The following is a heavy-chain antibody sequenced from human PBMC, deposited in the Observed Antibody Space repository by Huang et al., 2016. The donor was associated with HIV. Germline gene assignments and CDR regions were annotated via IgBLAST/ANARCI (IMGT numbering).Heavy chain of an antibody. CDR3: VRAYCDTTSCLNFDY. J-gene: IGHJ4*02. CDR1: GYALITHW. Sequence: EVQLEQSGAEVTKPGESLKISCKASGYALITHWIGWVRLTPGKGLEWRGIFYPGDSDTTYSPSFLGQVTISVDRSLSTAYVQWGSLNASDTAIYYCVRAYCDTTSCLNFDYWGQGTRVTVSS. CDR2: FYPGDSDT. D-gene: IGHD2-2*01. V-gene: IGHV5-51*03.